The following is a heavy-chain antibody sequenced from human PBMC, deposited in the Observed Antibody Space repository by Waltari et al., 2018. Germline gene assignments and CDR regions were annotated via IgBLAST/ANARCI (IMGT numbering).Heavy chain of an antibody. Sequence: QVQLVQSGAEVKKPGSSVKVSCKASVGTFSSYAISWVRQAPGQGLEWMGGIIPILGIANYAQKFQGRVTITADKSTSTAYMELSSLRSEDTAVYYCARGARYGDYLFDPWGQGTLVTVSS. J-gene: IGHJ5*02. CDR2: IIPILGIA. CDR1: VGTFSSYA. V-gene: IGHV1-69*10. D-gene: IGHD4-17*01. CDR3: ARGARYGDYLFDP.